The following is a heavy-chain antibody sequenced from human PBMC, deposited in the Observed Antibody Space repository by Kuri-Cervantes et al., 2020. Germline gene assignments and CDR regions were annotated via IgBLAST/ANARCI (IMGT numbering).Heavy chain of an antibody. CDR3: ARGLPGYSSGWYVNETSDDY. V-gene: IGHV1-2*04. CDR2: INPNSGGT. D-gene: IGHD6-19*01. J-gene: IGHJ4*02. CDR1: GYTFTGYY. Sequence: ASVKVSCKASGYTFTGYYMHWVRQAPGQGLEWMGWINPNSGGTNYAQKFQGWVTMTRDTSISTAYMELSSLRSEDTAVYYCARGLPGYSSGWYVNETSDDYWGQGTLVTVSS.